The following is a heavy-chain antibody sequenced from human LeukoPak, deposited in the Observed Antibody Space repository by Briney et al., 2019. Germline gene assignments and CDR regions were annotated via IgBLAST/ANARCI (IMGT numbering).Heavy chain of an antibody. J-gene: IGHJ4*02. CDR1: GITFNWSW. CDR2: ISGRAGST. D-gene: IGHD6-6*01. Sequence: GGSLRLSCAASGITFNWSWMNWVRQAPGKGLEWVSSISGRAGSTYYADSVKGRFTISRDNSNNTLFLQMNSLRAEETAVYYCTKGGPYSTSPDFDYWGQGTLVTVSS. V-gene: IGHV3-23*01. CDR3: TKGGPYSTSPDFDY.